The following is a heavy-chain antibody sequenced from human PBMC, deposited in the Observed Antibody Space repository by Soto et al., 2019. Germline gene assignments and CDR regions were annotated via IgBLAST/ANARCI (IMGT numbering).Heavy chain of an antibody. CDR3: AKGMTPPGAPAWYYFDS. J-gene: IGHJ4*02. CDR2: FSLSGTT. V-gene: IGHV4-4*07. CDR1: GASITGTSY. Sequence: LSLTCTVSGASITGTSYWSWIRQPAGKGLEWIGRFSLSGTTNYNPSLRSRVTMSADVSKNQFSLRLTSVTAADTALYYCAKGMTPPGAPAWYYFDSWGQGTLVTVSS. D-gene: IGHD2-8*02.